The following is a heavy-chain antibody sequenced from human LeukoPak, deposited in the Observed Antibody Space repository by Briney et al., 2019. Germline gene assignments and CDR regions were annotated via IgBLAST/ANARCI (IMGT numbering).Heavy chain of an antibody. V-gene: IGHV4-31*03. J-gene: IGHJ4*02. CDR2: IYYSGST. CDR1: GGSISSGGYY. D-gene: IGHD2-21*02. Sequence: PSETLSLTFTVSGGSISSGGYYWSWIRQHPGKGLEWIGYIYYSGSTYYNPSLKSRVTISVDTSKNQFSLELSSVTAADTAVYYCARGSGGDSELGDYFDYWGQGTLVTVSS. CDR3: ARGSGGDSELGDYFDY.